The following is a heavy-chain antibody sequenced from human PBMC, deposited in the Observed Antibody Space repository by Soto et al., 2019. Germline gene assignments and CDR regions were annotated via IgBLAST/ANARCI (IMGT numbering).Heavy chain of an antibody. CDR1: GFTFSSYA. CDR3: AKDSVPGELRFLEWLYDY. J-gene: IGHJ4*02. V-gene: IGHV3-23*01. Sequence: GGSLRLSCAASGFTFSSYAMSWVRQAPGKGLEWVSAISGSGGSTYYADSVKGRFTISRDNSKNTLYLQMNSLRAEDTAVYYCAKDSVPGELRFLEWLYDYWGQGTLVTVSS. CDR2: ISGSGGST. D-gene: IGHD3-3*01.